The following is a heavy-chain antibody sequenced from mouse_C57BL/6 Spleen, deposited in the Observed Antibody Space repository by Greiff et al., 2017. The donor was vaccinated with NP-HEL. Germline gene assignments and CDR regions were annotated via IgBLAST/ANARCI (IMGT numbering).Heavy chain of an antibody. CDR3: ARESQIYYGYPYYAMDY. CDR1: GFSLTSYG. CDR2: IWSGGST. J-gene: IGHJ4*01. Sequence: QVQLKESGPGLVQPSQSLSITCTVSGFSLTSYGVHWVRQSPGKGLEWLGVIWSGGSTDYNAAFISRLSISKDNSKSQVFFKMNSLQADDTAIYYCARESQIYYGYPYYAMDYWGQGTSVTVSS. V-gene: IGHV2-2*01. D-gene: IGHD2-2*01.